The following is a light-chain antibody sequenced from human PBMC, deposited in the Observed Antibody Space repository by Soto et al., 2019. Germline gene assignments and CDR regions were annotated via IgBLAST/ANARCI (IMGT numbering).Light chain of an antibody. Sequence: QSVLTQPPSASGSPGQSVTISCTGTSSDVGGYNYFSWYQQYPGRAPKLMIYEVTKRPSGVPDRFSGSKSGNTASLTVSGLQAEDEADYYCSSYAASNNFYFVFGGGTK. V-gene: IGLV2-8*01. J-gene: IGLJ3*02. CDR2: EVT. CDR1: SSDVGGYNY. CDR3: SSYAASNNFYFV.